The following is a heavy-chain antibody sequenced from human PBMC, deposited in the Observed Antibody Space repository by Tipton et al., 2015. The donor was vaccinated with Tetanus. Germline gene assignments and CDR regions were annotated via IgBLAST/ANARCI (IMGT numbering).Heavy chain of an antibody. CDR1: GGSISSSNW. CDR3: ARGVPSGTYSYGMDV. J-gene: IGHJ6*02. D-gene: IGHD6-13*01. Sequence: TLSLTCAVSGGSISSSNWWSWVRQPPGKGLEWIGEIYHSGSTNYNPSLKSRVTISVDKSKNQFSLKLSSVTAADTAVYYCARGVPSGTYSYGMDVWGQGTTVTVSS. CDR2: IYHSGST. V-gene: IGHV4-4*02.